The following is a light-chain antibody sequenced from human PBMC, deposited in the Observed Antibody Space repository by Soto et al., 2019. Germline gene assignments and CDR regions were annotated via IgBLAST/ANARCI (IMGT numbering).Light chain of an antibody. J-gene: IGLJ3*02. CDR3: AAWDDSLTGRV. CDR2: SNI. Sequence: QAVVTQPPSVSGTPGQWVTISCSGGSSNIGSNSVNWYQQLPGTAPKLLIYSNIQRPSGVPDRFSGSKSGTSASLAISGLQSEDEADYYCAAWDDSLTGRVFGGGTKLTVL. V-gene: IGLV1-44*01. CDR1: SSNIGSNS.